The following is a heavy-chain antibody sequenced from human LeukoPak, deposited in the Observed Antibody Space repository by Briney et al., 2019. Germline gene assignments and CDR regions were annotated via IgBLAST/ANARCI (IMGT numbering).Heavy chain of an antibody. Sequence: PGGSLRLSCAASGFTVTSSHMSWVRQAPGKGLEWVANIKQDGNEKYYVDAVRGRFTISRDNAKNSLYLQMNSLRAEDTAVYYCARPLGAKFDYWGQGTLVTVSS. CDR2: IKQDGNEK. J-gene: IGHJ4*02. D-gene: IGHD3-16*01. CDR3: ARPLGAKFDY. CDR1: GFTVTSSH. V-gene: IGHV3-7*01.